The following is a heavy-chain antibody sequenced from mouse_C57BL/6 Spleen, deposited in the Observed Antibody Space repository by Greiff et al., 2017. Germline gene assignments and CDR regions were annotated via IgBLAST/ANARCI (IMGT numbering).Heavy chain of an antibody. Sequence: VQLQQPGAELVRPGTSVKLSCKASGYTFTSYWMHWVKQRPGQGLEWIGVIDPSDSYTNYNQKFKGKATLTVDTSSSTAYMQLSSLTAEDSAVYYCARGGTIVTPFAYWGQGALVTVSA. CDR2: IDPSDSYT. J-gene: IGHJ3*01. CDR3: ARGGTIVTPFAY. CDR1: GYTFTSYW. D-gene: IGHD2-12*01. V-gene: IGHV1-59*01.